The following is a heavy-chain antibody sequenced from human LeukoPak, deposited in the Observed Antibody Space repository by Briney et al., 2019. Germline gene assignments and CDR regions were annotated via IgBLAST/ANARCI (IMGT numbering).Heavy chain of an antibody. CDR1: GFTFSSYA. CDR3: ARDCSSSCSPYYGMDV. V-gene: IGHV3-23*01. CDR2: ISGNGAKT. D-gene: IGHD2-2*01. J-gene: IGHJ6*02. Sequence: GGSLRLSCAASGFTFSSYAMSWVRQAPGKGLEWVSTISGNGAKTYYADSVKGRFTISRDNSRNTLYLQMNSLRAEDTAAYYCARDCSSSCSPYYGMDVWGQGTTVTVSS.